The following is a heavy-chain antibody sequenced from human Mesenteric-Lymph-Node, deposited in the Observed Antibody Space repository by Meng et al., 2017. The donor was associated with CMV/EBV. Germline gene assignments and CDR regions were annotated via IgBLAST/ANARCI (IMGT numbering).Heavy chain of an antibody. CDR3: ARFPYYFDY. V-gene: IGHV4-39*07. CDR1: GGSISSSNYY. J-gene: IGHJ4*02. CDR2: IYHSGST. Sequence: SETLSLTCTVSGGSISSSNYYWGWIRQPPGKGLEWIGSIYHSGSTYYNPSLKSRVTISVDTSKNQFSLKLSSVTAADTAVYYCARFPYYFDYWGQGTLVTVSS.